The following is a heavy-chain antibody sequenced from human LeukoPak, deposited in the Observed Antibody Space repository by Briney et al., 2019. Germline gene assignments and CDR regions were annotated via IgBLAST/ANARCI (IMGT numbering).Heavy chain of an antibody. CDR1: DDSFSSHY. D-gene: IGHD5-18*01. Sequence: PSETLSLTCTVSDDSFSSHYWSWIRQPPGKGLEWIGYISYIGSTNYNPSLKSRVTISIDTSKNQFSLKLSSVTAADTAVYYCARARPDTAMAVDYWGQGTLVTVSS. CDR2: ISYIGST. CDR3: ARARPDTAMAVDY. J-gene: IGHJ4*02. V-gene: IGHV4-59*11.